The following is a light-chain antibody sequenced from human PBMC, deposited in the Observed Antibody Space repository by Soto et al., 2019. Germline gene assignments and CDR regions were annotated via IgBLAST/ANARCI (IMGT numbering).Light chain of an antibody. Sequence: EIVLTQSPATLSLSPGERATLSCRASQSVSSYLAWYQQKPGQAPRLLIYDASNRATGIPARFSGSGSWTDFTLTISSLEPDDFAVYYCQHRSNWPLTFGGGTKVEIK. CDR2: DAS. CDR1: QSVSSY. J-gene: IGKJ4*01. CDR3: QHRSNWPLT. V-gene: IGKV3-11*01.